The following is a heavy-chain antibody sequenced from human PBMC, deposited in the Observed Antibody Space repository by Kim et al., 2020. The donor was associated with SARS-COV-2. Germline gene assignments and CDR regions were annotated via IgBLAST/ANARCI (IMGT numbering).Heavy chain of an antibody. Sequence: TIYYTDSVKGRFTISRDNAKNSLYLHMNSLSAEDTAVFYCARGSSGTIDYWGQGTLVTVSS. D-gene: IGHD3-22*01. J-gene: IGHJ4*02. CDR3: ARGSSGTIDY. V-gene: IGHV3-48*03. CDR2: TI.